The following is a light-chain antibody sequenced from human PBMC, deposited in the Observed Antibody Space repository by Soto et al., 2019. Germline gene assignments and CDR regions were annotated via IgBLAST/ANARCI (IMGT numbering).Light chain of an antibody. J-gene: IGLJ1*01. CDR3: SSRTSTSTRV. Sequence: QSVLTQPASVSGSPGQSITISCTGNTSDVGGYNSVSWYQQHPGKAPELMIYDVSNRPSGISYRFSGSKSGNSASLTISGLQAEDEADYYCSSRTSTSTRVFGTGTKVTVL. CDR2: DVS. CDR1: TSDVGGYNS. V-gene: IGLV2-14*01.